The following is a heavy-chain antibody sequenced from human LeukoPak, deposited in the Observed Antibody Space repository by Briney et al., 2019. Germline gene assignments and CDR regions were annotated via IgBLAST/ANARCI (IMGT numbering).Heavy chain of an antibody. D-gene: IGHD2-15*01. V-gene: IGHV1-2*02. CDR3: ARAIEYCSGGSCYSHYFDY. CDR1: GYTFTGYY. CDR2: FNPNSGGT. J-gene: IGHJ4*02. Sequence: ASVKVSCKASGYTFTGYYMHWVRQAPGQGLEWMGWFNPNSGGTNYAQKFQGRVTMTRDTSISTAYMELSRLRSDDTAVYYCARAIEYCSGGSCYSHYFDYWGQGTLVTVSS.